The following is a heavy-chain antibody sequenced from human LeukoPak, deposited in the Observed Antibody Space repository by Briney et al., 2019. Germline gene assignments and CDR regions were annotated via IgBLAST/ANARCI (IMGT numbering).Heavy chain of an antibody. CDR3: AKDLGDRGRRRGYSYGFDY. CDR2: ISWNSGSI. D-gene: IGHD5-18*01. J-gene: IGHJ4*02. V-gene: IGHV3-9*01. Sequence: GGSLRLSCAASGFTFDDYAMHWFRQAPGKGLEWVSGISWNSGSIGYADSVKGRFTISRDNAKSSLYLQMNSLRAEDTALYYCAKDLGDRGRRRGYSYGFDYWGQGTLVTVSS. CDR1: GFTFDDYA.